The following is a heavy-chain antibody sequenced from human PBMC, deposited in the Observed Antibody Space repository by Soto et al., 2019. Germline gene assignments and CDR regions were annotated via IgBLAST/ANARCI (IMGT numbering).Heavy chain of an antibody. CDR1: GFTFSNYG. J-gene: IGHJ4*02. Sequence: QVQLVESGGGVVQPGRSLRLSCAASGFTFSNYGMHWVRQAPGKGLEWVAVIWYDGSNKYYADSVKGRFTISRDNSKNTLYLQMNSLRAEDSAVYYCATSDSLPEVDYWGQGTLVTVSS. V-gene: IGHV3-33*01. CDR3: ATSDSLPEVDY. CDR2: IWYDGSNK. D-gene: IGHD2-2*01.